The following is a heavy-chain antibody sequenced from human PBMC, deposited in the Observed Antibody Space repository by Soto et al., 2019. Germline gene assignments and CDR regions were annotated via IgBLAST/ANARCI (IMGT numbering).Heavy chain of an antibody. CDR1: GGSFRGYY. D-gene: IGHD3-22*01. J-gene: IGHJ6*02. CDR3: ARVDDSSGYYYYYYGMDV. CDR2: IYYSGST. Sequence: SETLSLTCAVYGGSFRGYYWSWIRQPPGKGLEWIGYIYYSGSTNYNPSLKSRVTISVDTSKNQFSLKLSSVTAADTAVYYCARVDDSSGYYYYYYGMDVWGQGTTVTVSS. V-gene: IGHV4-59*01.